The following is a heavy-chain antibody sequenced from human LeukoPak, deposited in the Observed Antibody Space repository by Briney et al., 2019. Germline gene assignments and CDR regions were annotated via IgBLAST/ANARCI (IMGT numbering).Heavy chain of an antibody. J-gene: IGHJ4*02. CDR1: GFTFSSYA. V-gene: IGHV3-23*01. D-gene: IGHD6-6*01. CDR2: ISGSGDNT. CDR3: ARGPRAARRVLYYFDY. Sequence: GGSLRLSCAASGFTFSSYAMSWVRQAPRKGLEWVSVISGSGDNTYYADSVKGRFTISRDNSKNTLYLQMNSLRAEDTAVYYCARGPRAARRVLYYFDYWGRGTLVTVSS.